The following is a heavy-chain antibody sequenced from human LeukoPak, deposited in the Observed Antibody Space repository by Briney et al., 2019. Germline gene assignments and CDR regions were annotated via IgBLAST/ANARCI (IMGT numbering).Heavy chain of an antibody. J-gene: IGHJ4*02. V-gene: IGHV3-30*03. Sequence: AGGSLRLSCAASGFTFSSYGMHWVRQAPGKGLEWVAVISYDGSNKYYADSVKGRFTISRDNSKNTLYLQMNSLRAEDTAVYYCARGEMASNRSPDYWGQGTLVTVSS. CDR1: GFTFSSYG. CDR3: ARGEMASNRSPDY. CDR2: ISYDGSNK. D-gene: IGHD5-24*01.